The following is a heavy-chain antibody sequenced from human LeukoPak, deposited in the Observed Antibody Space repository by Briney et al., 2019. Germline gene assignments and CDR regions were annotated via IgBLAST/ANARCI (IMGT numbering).Heavy chain of an antibody. J-gene: IGHJ6*02. V-gene: IGHV3-23*01. D-gene: IGHD3-10*02. CDR3: AKDLHYYVAMDV. CDR2: IGSDYKT. Sequence: GGVLRLSFAAPWIPFSGFAMTRGRPAPREGVEWVSSIGSDYKTHYSESVKGRFAISRDNSKSTLFLQMNSLRAEDTALYYCAKDLHYYVAMDVWGQGTAVTVSS. CDR1: WIPFSGFA.